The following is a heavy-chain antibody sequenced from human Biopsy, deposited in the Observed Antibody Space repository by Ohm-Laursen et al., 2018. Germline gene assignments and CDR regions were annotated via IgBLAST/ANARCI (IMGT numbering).Heavy chain of an antibody. J-gene: IGHJ5*02. CDR2: IYTSGTT. V-gene: IGHV4-4*07. Sequence: SETLSLTCTVSGGSLSSYSWSWIRQPAGKGLEWIGQIYTSGTTSYNPSLKSRVTMSVDTSKNKFSLRVSSVTAADTAVYYCARDRDRRGWFDPWGQGTLVTVSS. D-gene: IGHD1-14*01. CDR3: ARDRDRRGWFDP. CDR1: GGSLSSYS.